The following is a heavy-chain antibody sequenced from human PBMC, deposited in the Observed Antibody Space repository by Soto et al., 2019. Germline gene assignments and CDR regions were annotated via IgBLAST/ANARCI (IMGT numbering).Heavy chain of an antibody. CDR1: GYTFTSYD. V-gene: IGHV1-8*01. CDR3: ARGHLRNWFDP. Sequence: ASVKVSCKASGYTFTSYDINWVRQATGQGLEWMGWMNPNSGNTGYAQKFQGRVTISVDTSKNQFSLKLSSVTAADTAVYYCARGHLRNWFDPWGQGTLVTVSS. CDR2: MNPNSGNT. J-gene: IGHJ5*02.